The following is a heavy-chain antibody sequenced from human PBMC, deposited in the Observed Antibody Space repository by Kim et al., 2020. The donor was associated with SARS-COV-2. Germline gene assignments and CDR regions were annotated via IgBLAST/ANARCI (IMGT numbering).Heavy chain of an antibody. D-gene: IGHD6-13*01. CDR3: ARVDGAAAGMGRGDY. J-gene: IGHJ4*02. V-gene: IGHV3-30*03. Sequence: GGSLRLSCAASGFTFSSYGMHWVRQAPGKGLEWVAVISYDGSNKYYADSVKGRFTISRDNSKNTLYLQMNSLRAEDTAVYYCARVDGAAAGMGRGDYWGQGTLVTVSS. CDR2: ISYDGSNK. CDR1: GFTFSSYG.